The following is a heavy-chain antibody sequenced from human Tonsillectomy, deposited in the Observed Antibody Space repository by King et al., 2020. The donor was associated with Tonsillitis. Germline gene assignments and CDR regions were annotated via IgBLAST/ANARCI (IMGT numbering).Heavy chain of an antibody. Sequence: VQLVESGGGLVKPGGSLRLSCAASGFTFSNAWMSWVRQAPGKGLEWVGRIKSKTDGGTTDYAAPVKGRLTISRDDSKHTLYLQMNSLKTEDTAVYYCTTDLYYYDSNCYYYLDAFDIWGQGTMVTVSS. CDR2: IKSKTDGGTT. J-gene: IGHJ3*02. D-gene: IGHD3-22*01. CDR1: GFTFSNAW. V-gene: IGHV3-15*01. CDR3: TTDLYYYDSNCYYYLDAFDI.